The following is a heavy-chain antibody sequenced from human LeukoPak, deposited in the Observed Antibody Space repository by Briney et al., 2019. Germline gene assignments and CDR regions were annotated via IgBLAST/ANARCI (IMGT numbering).Heavy chain of an antibody. D-gene: IGHD3-10*01. CDR1: GFTLSSYA. CDR2: ISYDGYNK. Sequence: GGSLRLSCVASGFTLSSYAMHWVRQVPGKGLEWVAVISYDGYNKYYADSVKGRFTISRDNPKNTLYLQMNSLRVEDTAVYFCARDLSTMVILGAFALWGQGTMVTVSS. CDR3: ARDLSTMVILGAFAL. V-gene: IGHV3-30-3*01. J-gene: IGHJ3*01.